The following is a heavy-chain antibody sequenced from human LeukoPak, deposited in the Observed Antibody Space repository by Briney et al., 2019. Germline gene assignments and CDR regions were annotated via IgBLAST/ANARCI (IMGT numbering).Heavy chain of an antibody. CDR3: ARSGYYGSGSYSDY. J-gene: IGHJ4*02. CDR2: VNRDGSGT. CDR1: GFTFSTYW. V-gene: IGHV3-74*01. D-gene: IGHD3-10*01. Sequence: AGGSLRLSCAASGFTFSTYWMNWVRQAPGKGPVWVSRVNRDGSGTAYADSVKGRFTASRDNAKNSLYLQMNSLRAEDTALYYCARSGYYGSGSYSDYWGQGTLVTVSS.